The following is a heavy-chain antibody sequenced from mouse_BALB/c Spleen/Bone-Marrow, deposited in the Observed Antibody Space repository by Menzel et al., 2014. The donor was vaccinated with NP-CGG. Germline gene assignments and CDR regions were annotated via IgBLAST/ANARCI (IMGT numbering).Heavy chain of an antibody. Sequence: EVKLVESGGGLVQPGGSRKLSCAASGFTFSSFGMHWVRQAPEKGLEWVAYISSGSSTIYYADTLKGRFTISRDNPKNTLFLQMTSLRSEDTAMYYCARSRLRGYYSDYWGQGTTLTVSS. D-gene: IGHD3-2*02. V-gene: IGHV5-17*02. J-gene: IGHJ2*01. CDR1: GFTFSSFG. CDR2: ISSGSSTI. CDR3: ARSRLRGYYSDY.